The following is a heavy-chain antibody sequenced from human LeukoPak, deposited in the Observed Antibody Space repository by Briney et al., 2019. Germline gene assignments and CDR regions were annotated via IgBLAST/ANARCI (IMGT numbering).Heavy chain of an antibody. Sequence: ASVKVSCKASGYTFTGYYMHWVRQAPGQGLEWMGRINPNSGGTNYAQKFQGRVTMTRDTSISTAYMELSRLRSDDTAVYYCARELARLWTRGHSGCEYWGQGTLVTVSS. CDR3: ARELARLWTRGHSGCEY. V-gene: IGHV1-2*06. J-gene: IGHJ4*02. D-gene: IGHD5-12*01. CDR1: GYTFTGYY. CDR2: INPNSGGT.